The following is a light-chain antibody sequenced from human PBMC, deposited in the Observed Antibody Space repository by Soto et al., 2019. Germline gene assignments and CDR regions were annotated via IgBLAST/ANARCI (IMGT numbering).Light chain of an antibody. J-gene: IGKJ5*01. CDR1: QSVSGD. CDR2: DAS. V-gene: IGKV3-15*01. Sequence: EILFTQSPATLSLSPGERATLSCRASQSVSGDLAWYHHKPGQAPRLLIYDASTRALDTPARFAGSGAGTEFTLTISSLQSEDFAVYFCQQYNNWPITFGQGTRLEIK. CDR3: QQYNNWPIT.